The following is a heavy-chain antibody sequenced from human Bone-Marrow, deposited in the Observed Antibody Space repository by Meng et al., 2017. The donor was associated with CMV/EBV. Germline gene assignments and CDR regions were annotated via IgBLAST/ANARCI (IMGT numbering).Heavy chain of an antibody. CDR2: INPSGGTT. Sequence: ASVKVSCKASGYTFHSYYIHWVRQAPGQGLEWMGIINPSGGTTSYAQKFEGRITMTRDTSISTAYMELSRLRSDDTAVYYCAREKYYYGSGTKQKNYYYYGMDVWGQGTTVTVSS. J-gene: IGHJ6*02. CDR3: AREKYYYGSGTKQKNYYYYGMDV. V-gene: IGHV1-46*02. D-gene: IGHD3-10*01. CDR1: GYTFHSYY.